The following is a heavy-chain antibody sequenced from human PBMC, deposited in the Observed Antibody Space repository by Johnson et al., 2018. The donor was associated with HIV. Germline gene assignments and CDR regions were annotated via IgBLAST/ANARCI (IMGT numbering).Heavy chain of an antibody. CDR2: MSFDGNNR. J-gene: IGHJ3*02. Sequence: QVQLVESGGGVVQPGRSLRLSCAASGFTFSSNPMHWVRQAPGKGLEWVAVMSFDGNNRYYADSVKGRFTISRDNSKNTLYLQMNSLRPEDTAVYYCARAPPYYGGYSVSDAFDIWGQGTMVTVSS. CDR3: ARAPPYYGGYSVSDAFDI. V-gene: IGHV3-30*14. D-gene: IGHD3-22*01. CDR1: GFTFSSNP.